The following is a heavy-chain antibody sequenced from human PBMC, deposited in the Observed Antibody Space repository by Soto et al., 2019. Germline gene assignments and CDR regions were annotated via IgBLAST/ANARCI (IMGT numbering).Heavy chain of an antibody. Sequence: SETLSLTCTVSGGSISSSSYYWGWVRQPPAKGLEWIGSISYSGSPYYSPSRQSRVTISVDTSKNQFSRKLSHVAAADTAVYYCARLLGSPSYSYNSMDGWGQGTRVTASS. V-gene: IGHV4-39*01. CDR1: GGSISSSSYY. D-gene: IGHD3-10*01. CDR2: ISYSGSP. J-gene: IGHJ6*02. CDR3: ARLLGSPSYSYNSMDG.